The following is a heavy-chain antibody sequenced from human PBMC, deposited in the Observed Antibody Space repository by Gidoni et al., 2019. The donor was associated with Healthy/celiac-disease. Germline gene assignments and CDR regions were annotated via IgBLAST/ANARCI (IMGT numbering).Heavy chain of an antibody. D-gene: IGHD3-22*01. V-gene: IGHV3-23*01. Sequence: EGQLLESGGGLVQPGGALRLSGAASGFTFSSYAMSWVRQAPGKGLEWVSAISGSGGSTYYADSVKGRFTLSRDNSKNTLYLQMNSLRAEDTAVYYCAKEDSSGYYYGSSFDYWGQGTLVTVSS. CDR3: AKEDSSGYYYGSSFDY. CDR1: GFTFSSYA. CDR2: ISGSGGST. J-gene: IGHJ4*02.